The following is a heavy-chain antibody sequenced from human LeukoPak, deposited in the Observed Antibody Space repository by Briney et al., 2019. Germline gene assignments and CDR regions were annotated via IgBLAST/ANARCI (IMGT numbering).Heavy chain of an antibody. D-gene: IGHD3-3*01. CDR3: ARVYYAFTSAGDFDS. J-gene: IGHJ4*02. V-gene: IGHV1-2*02. Sequence: EASVKVSCKASGYNFIGYYMHWVRQAPGQGLEWMGWINPHSGDTNYAQLFQGRVTLTRDTSISTFYMELSRLRSDDTAVYYCARVYYAFTSAGDFDSWGQGTLLTVSS. CDR2: INPHSGDT. CDR1: GYNFIGYY.